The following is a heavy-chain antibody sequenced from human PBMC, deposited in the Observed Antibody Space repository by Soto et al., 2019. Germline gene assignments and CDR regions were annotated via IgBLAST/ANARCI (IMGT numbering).Heavy chain of an antibody. Sequence: SETLSLTCTVSGGSISSYYWSWIRQPAGKGLEWIGRIYTSGSTNYNPSLKSRVTMSVDTSKNQFSLKLNSVTAADTAVYYCARIPVDTYMIYWSDPWGQGTQVTVSS. J-gene: IGHJ5*02. V-gene: IGHV4-4*07. CDR2: IYTSGST. D-gene: IGHD3-16*01. CDR1: GGSISSYY. CDR3: ARIPVDTYMIYWSDP.